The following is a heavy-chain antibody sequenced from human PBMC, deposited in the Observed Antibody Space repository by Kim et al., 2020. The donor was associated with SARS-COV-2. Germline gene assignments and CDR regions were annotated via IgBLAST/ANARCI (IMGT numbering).Heavy chain of an antibody. CDR1: GFTVSSNY. CDR3: ARDPFYPSGYHY. Sequence: GGSLRLSCAASGFTVSSNYMSWVRQAPGKGLEWVSVIYSGGSTYYADSVKGRFTISRDNSKNTLYLQMNSLRAEDTAVYYCARDPFYPSGYHYWGQGTLVTVSS. J-gene: IGHJ4*02. D-gene: IGHD5-12*01. CDR2: IYSGGST. V-gene: IGHV3-66*01.